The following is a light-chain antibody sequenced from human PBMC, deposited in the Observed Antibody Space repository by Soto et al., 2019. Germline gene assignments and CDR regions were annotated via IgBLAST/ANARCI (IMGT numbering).Light chain of an antibody. J-gene: IGKJ1*01. V-gene: IGKV3-11*01. CDR1: QSVSTY. CDR2: GAS. CDR3: QQRSDRRT. Sequence: EIVLTQSPGTLSLSPGERATLSCRASQSVSTYLAWYQQTLGQAPRLLIYGASNRATGIPARFSGSGSGTAFTFTISTLEPEDFAGYYCQQRSDRRTFGHGTKVEIQ.